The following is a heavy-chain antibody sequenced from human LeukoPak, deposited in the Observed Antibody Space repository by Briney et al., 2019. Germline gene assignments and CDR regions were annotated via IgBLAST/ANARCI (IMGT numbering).Heavy chain of an antibody. J-gene: IGHJ6*03. D-gene: IGHD5-12*01. Sequence: SQTLSLTCAISGDSVSSNSAAWNWIRQSPSRGLEWLGRTYYRSKWYNDYAVSVKSRITINPDTSKNQFSLQLNSVTPEDTAVYYCAREGGYDNYYYYYMDVWGKGTTVTVSS. CDR1: GDSVSSNSAA. CDR3: AREGGYDNYYYYYMDV. CDR2: TYYRSKWYN. V-gene: IGHV6-1*01.